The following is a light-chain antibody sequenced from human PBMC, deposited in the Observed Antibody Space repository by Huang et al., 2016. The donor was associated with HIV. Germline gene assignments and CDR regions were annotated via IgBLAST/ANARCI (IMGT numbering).Light chain of an antibody. CDR2: GAS. Sequence: EIVLTQSPGTLSLSPGERATLSCRASQSVSSSYLAWYQQKPGQAPRLLIYGASIRATGIPDRFSGSGSGTDFTLTISRLEPEDFAVYYFQQYGSSPWTFGQGTKVEIK. CDR3: QQYGSSPWT. V-gene: IGKV3-20*01. J-gene: IGKJ1*01. CDR1: QSVSSSY.